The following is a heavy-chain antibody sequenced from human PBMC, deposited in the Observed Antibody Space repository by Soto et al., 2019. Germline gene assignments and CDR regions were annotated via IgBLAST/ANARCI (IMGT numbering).Heavy chain of an antibody. Sequence: QVQLQESGPGLVKPSETLSLSCTVSGGSISSYYWSWFRQSPGKRMAWIGYVHHSWGSSYNPSLQSRVAISLDTSKSPFSLKVTSVPATDTAVYYCARKGFGPLHGLVDVWGQGTTVTVSS. V-gene: IGHV4-59*12. D-gene: IGHD3-10*01. CDR1: GGSISSYY. CDR2: VHHSWGS. J-gene: IGHJ6*02. CDR3: ARKGFGPLHGLVDV.